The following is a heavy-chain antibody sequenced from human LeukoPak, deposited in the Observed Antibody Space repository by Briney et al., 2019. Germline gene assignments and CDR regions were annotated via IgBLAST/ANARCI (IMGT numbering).Heavy chain of an antibody. J-gene: IGHJ5*02. Sequence: SETLSLTCTVSGGSISSYYWSWIRQPPGKGLEWIGYIYYSGSTNYSPSLKSRVTISVDTSKNQFSLKLSSVTAADTAVYYCARQYYDSSLNWFDPWGQGTLVTVSS. CDR1: GGSISSYY. CDR3: ARQYYDSSLNWFDP. CDR2: IYYSGST. D-gene: IGHD3-22*01. V-gene: IGHV4-59*08.